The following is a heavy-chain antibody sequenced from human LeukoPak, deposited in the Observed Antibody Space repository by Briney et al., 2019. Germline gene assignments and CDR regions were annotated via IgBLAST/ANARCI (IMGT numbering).Heavy chain of an antibody. CDR3: ARGGVGATDLDY. V-gene: IGHV3-9*01. J-gene: IGHJ4*02. Sequence: GGSLRLSCAASGFTFDDYAMHWVRQAPGKGLEWVSGITWNSGRIGYADSVKGRFTISRDNAKNSLYLQMNSLRAEDTAVYYCARGGVGATDLDYWGQGTLVTVSS. D-gene: IGHD1-26*01. CDR2: ITWNSGRI. CDR1: GFTFDDYA.